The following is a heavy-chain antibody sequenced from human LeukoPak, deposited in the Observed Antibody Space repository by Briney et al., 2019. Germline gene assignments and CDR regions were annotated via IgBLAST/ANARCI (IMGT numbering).Heavy chain of an antibody. D-gene: IGHD3-9*01. V-gene: IGHV4-39*01. Sequence: SETLSLTCTVSGGSISSSYYWGWIRQPPGKGLEWIGSIYHSGNTYYNPSLKSRVTISVDTSNNQFSLKLSSVTAADTAVYYCARLMPMVLTGQRYFYHPLDVWGKGTTVTVSS. J-gene: IGHJ6*04. CDR1: GGSISSSYY. CDR3: ARLMPMVLTGQRYFYHPLDV. CDR2: IYHSGNT.